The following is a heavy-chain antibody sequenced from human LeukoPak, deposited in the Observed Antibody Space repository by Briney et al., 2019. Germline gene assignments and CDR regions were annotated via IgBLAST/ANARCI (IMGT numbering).Heavy chain of an antibody. J-gene: IGHJ4*02. CDR3: ARAEASVTTEYYFDY. Sequence: GGSLRLSCAASGFTFSSYSMNWVRQAPGKGLEWVSSISSSSSYIYYADSVKGRFTISRDNAKNSLYLQMNSLRAEDTAVYYCARAEASVTTEYYFDYWGQGTLVTVSS. D-gene: IGHD4-17*01. CDR1: GFTFSSYS. CDR2: ISSSSSYI. V-gene: IGHV3-21*01.